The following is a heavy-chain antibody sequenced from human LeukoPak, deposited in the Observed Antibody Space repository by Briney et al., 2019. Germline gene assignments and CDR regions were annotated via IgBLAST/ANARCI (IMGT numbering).Heavy chain of an antibody. CDR3: ARTPHDFWSGGAKYYFDY. CDR1: GGSISSYY. V-gene: IGHV4-59*12. J-gene: IGHJ4*02. CDR2: IYYSGST. D-gene: IGHD3-3*01. Sequence: PSETLSLTCTVSGGSISSYYWSWIRQPPGKGLEWIGYIYYSGSTNYNPSLKSRVTISVDTSKNQFSLKLSSVTAADTAVYYCARTPHDFWSGGAKYYFDYWGQGTLVTVSS.